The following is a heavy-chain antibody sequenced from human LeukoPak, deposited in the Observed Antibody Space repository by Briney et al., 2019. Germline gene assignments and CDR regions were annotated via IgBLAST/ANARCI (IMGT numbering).Heavy chain of an antibody. D-gene: IGHD3-22*01. J-gene: IGHJ4*02. Sequence: GGSLRLSCAASGFIFSTYGMHWVRQAPGKGLEWVAFFWYDGSKTYYADSVKGRFTISRDNPKNTLYLQVNSLRAEDTAVYYCARQAYSSGYYFPFDYWGQGTLVTVSS. CDR1: GFIFSTYG. V-gene: IGHV3-33*01. CDR3: ARQAYSSGYYFPFDY. CDR2: FWYDGSKT.